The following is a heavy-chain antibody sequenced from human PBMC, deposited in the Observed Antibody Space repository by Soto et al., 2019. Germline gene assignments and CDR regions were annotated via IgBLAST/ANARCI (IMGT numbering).Heavy chain of an antibody. CDR1: GYTFTSYD. CDR2: MNPNSGNT. J-gene: IGHJ5*02. V-gene: IGHV1-8*02. CDR3: ARGTGYCSSTSCYLPGNWFDP. Sequence: ASVKVSCKASGYTFTSYDINWVRQATGQGLEWMGWMNPNSGNTGYAQKFQGRVTMTRNTSISTAYMELSSLRSEDTAVYYCARGTGYCSSTSCYLPGNWFDPWGQGXLVTVYS. D-gene: IGHD2-2*03.